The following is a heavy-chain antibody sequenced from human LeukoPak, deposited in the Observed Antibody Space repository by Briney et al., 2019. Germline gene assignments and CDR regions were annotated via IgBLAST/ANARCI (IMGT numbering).Heavy chain of an antibody. CDR2: IKQDGSEK. D-gene: IGHD2-2*01. CDR1: GFTFSTYW. Sequence: GGSLRRSCAGTGFTFSTYWMSWVRQAPGKGLEWVANIKQDGSEKYYVDSVRGRFTISRDNAKNSLYLQMNSLRAEDTAVYYCAGVRWPAANYWGQGTLVTVSS. J-gene: IGHJ4*02. V-gene: IGHV3-7*01. CDR3: AGVRWPAANY.